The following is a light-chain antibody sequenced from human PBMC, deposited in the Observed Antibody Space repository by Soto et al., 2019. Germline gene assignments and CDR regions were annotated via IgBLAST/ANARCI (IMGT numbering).Light chain of an antibody. V-gene: IGKV3-15*01. J-gene: IGKJ1*01. Sequence: EILMTQSPATLSVSPGERATLSCRASQGIGSTLAWYQQKPGQTPRLLIYGASTRATGVPARFSGSGSGTDFTLTISSLQAEDVAIYYCQQYYSTPPAFGQGTKVDIK. CDR3: QQYYSTPPA. CDR2: GAS. CDR1: QGIGST.